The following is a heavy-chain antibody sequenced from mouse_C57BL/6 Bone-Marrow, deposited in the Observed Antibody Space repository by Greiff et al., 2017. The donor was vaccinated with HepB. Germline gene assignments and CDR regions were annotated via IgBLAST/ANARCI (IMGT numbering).Heavy chain of an antibody. Sequence: QVQLQQSGAELVKPGASVKISCKASGYAFSSYWMNWVKQRPGKGLEWIGQIYPGDGDTNYNGKFKGKATLTADKSSSTAYMQLSSLTSEDSAVYFCARGAYYYGSRGGFAYWGQGTLVTVS. J-gene: IGHJ3*01. CDR2: IYPGDGDT. V-gene: IGHV1-80*01. CDR3: ARGAYYYGSRGGFAY. CDR1: GYAFSSYW. D-gene: IGHD1-1*01.